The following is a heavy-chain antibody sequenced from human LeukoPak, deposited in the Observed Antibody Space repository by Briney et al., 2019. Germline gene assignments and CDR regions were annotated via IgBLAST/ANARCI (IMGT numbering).Heavy chain of an antibody. CDR2: IYYSGST. CDR1: GGSISSYY. J-gene: IGHJ4*02. V-gene: IGHV4-59*08. D-gene: IGHD7-27*01. Sequence: SETLSLTCTVSGGSISSYYWSWIRQPPGKGLEWIGYIYYSGSTNYNPSLKSRVTISVDTSKNQFSLKLSPVTAADTAVYYCARGELGGFPLYWGQGTLVTVSS. CDR3: ARGELGGFPLY.